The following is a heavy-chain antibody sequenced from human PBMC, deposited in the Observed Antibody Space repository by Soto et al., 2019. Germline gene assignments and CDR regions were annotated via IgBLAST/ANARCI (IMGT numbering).Heavy chain of an antibody. J-gene: IGHJ5*02. CDR2: IIPIFGTA. CDR1: GGTFSSYA. Sequence: SVKVSCKAPGGTFSSYAISWVRQAPGQGLEWMGGIIPIFGTANYAQKFQGRVTITADKSTSTAYMELSSLRSEDTAVYYCARDYGDYDGWFDPWGQGTLVTVS. CDR3: ARDYGDYDGWFDP. V-gene: IGHV1-69*06. D-gene: IGHD4-17*01.